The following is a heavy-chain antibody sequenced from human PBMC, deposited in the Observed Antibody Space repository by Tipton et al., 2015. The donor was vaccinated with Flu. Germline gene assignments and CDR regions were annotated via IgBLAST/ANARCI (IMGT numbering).Heavy chain of an antibody. V-gene: IGHV4-38-2*01. Sequence: TLSLTCAVSGDSISSDYYWGWVRQPPGKGLEWIGTIYHSGTTYYNPSLKSRLTISVDTSQNQFSLKLSSVTAADTAVYYCARHTGDSVRGIIDYWGQGTLVTVSS. CDR3: ARHTGDSVRGIIDY. CDR2: IYHSGTT. J-gene: IGHJ4*02. D-gene: IGHD3-10*02. CDR1: GDSISSDYY.